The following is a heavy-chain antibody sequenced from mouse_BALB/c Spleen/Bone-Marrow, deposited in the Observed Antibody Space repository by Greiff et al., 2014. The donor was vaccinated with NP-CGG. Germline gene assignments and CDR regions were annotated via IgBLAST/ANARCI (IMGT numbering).Heavy chain of an antibody. CDR2: IYPGNNDA. D-gene: IGHD4-1*01. J-gene: IGHJ3*01. CDR1: GYTFTNYW. CDR3: ARNWDGVFAS. Sequence: VQLKQSGTVLARPGASLRMSCKASGYTFTNYWINWIKQRPGQGLEWIGAIYPGNNDAKYTQKFKAKAKLTAVTSTSTADMELSSLTNEASAFYYCARNWDGVFASGGQGTLFPVSA. V-gene: IGHV1-5*01.